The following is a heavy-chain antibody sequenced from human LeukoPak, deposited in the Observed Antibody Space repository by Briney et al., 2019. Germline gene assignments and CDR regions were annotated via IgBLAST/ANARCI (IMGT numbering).Heavy chain of an antibody. J-gene: IGHJ4*02. Sequence: GSRRLSCPASGFTFSNAWMTWARQAPGKGLEWVGRIKSKTDGGTTDYAAPVKGRFTISRDDSKTTLYLQMNSLKTEDTAVYYCTASMTMESYWGQGTLVTVSS. V-gene: IGHV3-15*01. D-gene: IGHD4/OR15-4a*01. CDR3: TASMTMESY. CDR2: IKSKTDGGTT. CDR1: GFTFSNAW.